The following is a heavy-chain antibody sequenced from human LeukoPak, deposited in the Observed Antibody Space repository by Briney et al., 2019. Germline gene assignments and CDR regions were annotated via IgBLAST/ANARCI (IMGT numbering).Heavy chain of an antibody. D-gene: IGHD3-22*01. CDR3: ARGSGYYYY. CDR2: IYYSGST. CDR1: GGSISSSSYY. Sequence: PSETLSLTCTVSGGSISSSSYYWGWIRQPPGKGLEWIATIYYSGSTYYNPSLKSRVTISVDTSKNQFSLKLSSVTAADTAVYYCARGSGYYYYWGQGTLVTVSS. V-gene: IGHV4-39*01. J-gene: IGHJ4*02.